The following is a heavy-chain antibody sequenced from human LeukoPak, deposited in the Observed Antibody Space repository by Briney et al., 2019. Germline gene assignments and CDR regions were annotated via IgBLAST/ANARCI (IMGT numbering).Heavy chain of an antibody. CDR2: ISDRGSTI. CDR1: GFTFSDYY. D-gene: IGHD5-12*01. J-gene: IGHJ4*02. CDR3: VRGPSAGSLPGN. Sequence: GGSLRLSCEASGFTFSDYYMSWIRQAPGKGLEWVSYISDRGSTIYYADSVKGRFTISRDNAKNSLYLQMNSLRADDTAVYYCVRGPSAGSLPGNWGQGTLVTVSS. V-gene: IGHV3-11*01.